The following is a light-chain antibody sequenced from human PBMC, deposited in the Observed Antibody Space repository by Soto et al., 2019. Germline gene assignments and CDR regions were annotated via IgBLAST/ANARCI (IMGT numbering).Light chain of an antibody. CDR1: QSITNY. V-gene: IGKV1-39*01. J-gene: IGKJ5*01. Sequence: DIQMTQSPSALSASVGDRVTITCRASQSITNYLNWYQHKPGQAPNLLIYAASTLQAGVPSRFRGSGSGTDFTLTISRLEPEDFAIYYCQFYGSSLITFGQGTRLEIK. CDR2: AAS. CDR3: QFYGSSLIT.